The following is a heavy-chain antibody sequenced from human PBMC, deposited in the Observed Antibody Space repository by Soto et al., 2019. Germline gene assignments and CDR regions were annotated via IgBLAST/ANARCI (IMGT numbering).Heavy chain of an antibody. CDR1: GYTFPSYM. D-gene: IGHD3-10*01. CDR3: AFFGSGIPY. Sequence: ASVKVSCKASGYTFPSYMIHWVRQAPGQRLEWMGLINAGNGNTLYSQKVQGRVTITRDTSASTAYMELSSLRSEDTAVYYCAFFGSGIPYWGQGALVTVSS. V-gene: IGHV1-3*01. J-gene: IGHJ4*02. CDR2: INAGNGNT.